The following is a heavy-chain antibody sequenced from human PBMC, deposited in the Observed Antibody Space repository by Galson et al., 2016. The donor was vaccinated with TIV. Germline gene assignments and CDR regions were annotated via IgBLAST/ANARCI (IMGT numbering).Heavy chain of an antibody. D-gene: IGHD1/OR15-1a*01. CDR1: GDSVSSNSA. CDR2: TYYRSKWYN. J-gene: IGHJ6*02. Sequence: CAISGDSVSSNSAWNWIRQSPSRGLEWLGRTYYRSKWYNDYALSVKSRITINPDTSKNQFSMQLNSMTPEETAVYYCARDRTLPGYYYNGMDVWGQGTTVSVSS. CDR3: ARDRTLPGYYYNGMDV. V-gene: IGHV6-1*01.